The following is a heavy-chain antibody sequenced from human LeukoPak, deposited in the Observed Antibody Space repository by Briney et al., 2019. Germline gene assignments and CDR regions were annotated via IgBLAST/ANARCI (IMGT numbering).Heavy chain of an antibody. CDR1: GFTFSDYS. D-gene: IGHD5-24*01. J-gene: IGHJ4*02. V-gene: IGHV3-48*01. Sequence: GGPLRLSCAASGFTFSDYSMNWVRQAPGKGLEWISYIGIDSGNTNYADSVKGRFTISGDKAKNSLYPQMNSLRVEDTAVYYCARDYKYAFDNWGQGTLVTVSS. CDR2: IGIDSGNT. CDR3: ARDYKYAFDN.